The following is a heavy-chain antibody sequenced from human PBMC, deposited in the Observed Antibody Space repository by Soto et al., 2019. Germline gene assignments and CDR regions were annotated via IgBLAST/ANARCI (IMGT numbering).Heavy chain of an antibody. CDR1: GFTFSSYA. J-gene: IGHJ6*02. CDR2: ISGSGGST. Sequence: GGSLRLSCAASGFTFSSYAMSWVRQAPGKGLEWVSAISGSGGSTYYADSVKGRFTISRDNSKNTLYLQMNSLRAEHTAVYYCAKEGGLVVPAAVYYYYYGMDVWGQGTTVTVSS. D-gene: IGHD2-2*01. CDR3: AKEGGLVVPAAVYYYYYGMDV. V-gene: IGHV3-23*01.